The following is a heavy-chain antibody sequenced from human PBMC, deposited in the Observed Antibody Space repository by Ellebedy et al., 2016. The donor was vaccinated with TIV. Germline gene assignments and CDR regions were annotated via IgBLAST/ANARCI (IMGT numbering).Heavy chain of an antibody. CDR2: ISSSSSTI. D-gene: IGHD4-17*01. Sequence: PGGSLRLSCAASGFPFSRYWMSWVRQAHGKGLEWVSYISSSSSTIYYADSVKGRFTISRDNAKNSMYLQMNSLRAEDTAVYYCARDPTARSTVTGLGDYWGQGTLVTVSS. V-gene: IGHV3-48*01. CDR1: GFPFSRYW. CDR3: ARDPTARSTVTGLGDY. J-gene: IGHJ4*02.